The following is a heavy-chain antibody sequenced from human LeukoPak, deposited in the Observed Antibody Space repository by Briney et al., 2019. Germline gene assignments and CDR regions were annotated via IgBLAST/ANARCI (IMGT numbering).Heavy chain of an antibody. Sequence: GGSLRLSCAASGFTFSRYWMHWVRQAPGKGLLWVSRINSDGSSTYYADSVKGRFTISRDNAKNSLYLQINGLRAEDTAVYYCARDRSLTAFDCWGQGTLVTVSS. CDR3: ARDRSLTAFDC. CDR2: INSDGSST. D-gene: IGHD5-18*01. J-gene: IGHJ4*02. V-gene: IGHV3-74*01. CDR1: GFTFSRYW.